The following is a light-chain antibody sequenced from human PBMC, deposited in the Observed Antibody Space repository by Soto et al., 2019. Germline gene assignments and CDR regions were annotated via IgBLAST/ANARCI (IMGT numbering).Light chain of an antibody. CDR1: QSVSSN. V-gene: IGKV3-15*01. CDR3: QQYNNWSPRT. J-gene: IGKJ1*01. CDR2: GAS. Sequence: EIVMTQSPATLSVSPGERATLSCRASQSVSSNLAWYQQKPGQAPRLIIYGASTRATGSPARFSGSGSETEFTLTISSLQSEDFAVYYCQQYNNWSPRTFGQGTKVEIK.